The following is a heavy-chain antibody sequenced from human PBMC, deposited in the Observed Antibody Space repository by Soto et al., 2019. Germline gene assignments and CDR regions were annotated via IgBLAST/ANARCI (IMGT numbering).Heavy chain of an antibody. Sequence: EVQLLESGGGLVQPGGSLRLSCAAPGITFSSYAMGWDRQAPGTGLAWVSVIDGSGDDTSFADSVKGRFTISRDNSKNTRYLHMNSLRAEDTSRYYCAKERVAAAYVETSPFDFWGQGTQITVSS. J-gene: IGHJ4*02. CDR1: GITFSSYA. CDR2: IDGSGDDT. D-gene: IGHD2-15*01. V-gene: IGHV3-23*01. CDR3: AKERVAAAYVETSPFDF.